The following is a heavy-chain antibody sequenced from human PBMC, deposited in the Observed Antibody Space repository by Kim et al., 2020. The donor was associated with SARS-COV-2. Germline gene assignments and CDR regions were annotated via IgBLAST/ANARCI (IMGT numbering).Heavy chain of an antibody. J-gene: IGHJ4*02. Sequence: ASVKVSCKASGYTFTSYAMHWVRQAPGQRLEWMGWINAGNGNTKYSQKFQGRVTITRDTSASTAYMELSSLRSEDTAVYYCARDQGQVVAATPFDYWGQGTLVTVSS. CDR2: INAGNGNT. CDR3: ARDQGQVVAATPFDY. CDR1: GYTFTSYA. D-gene: IGHD2-15*01. V-gene: IGHV1-3*01.